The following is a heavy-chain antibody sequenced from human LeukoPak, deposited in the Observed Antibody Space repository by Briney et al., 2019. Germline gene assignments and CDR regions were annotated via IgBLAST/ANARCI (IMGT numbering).Heavy chain of an antibody. CDR3: ARDWAYGDYYFDY. Sequence: GASVKVSCKASGGTFSSYAISWVRQAPGQGLEWMGRIIPILGIANYAQKFQGRVTITADKSTSTAYMELSSLRSEDTAVYYCARDWAYGDYYFDYWGQGTLVTVSS. J-gene: IGHJ4*02. V-gene: IGHV1-69*04. CDR2: IIPILGIA. D-gene: IGHD4-17*01. CDR1: GGTFSSYA.